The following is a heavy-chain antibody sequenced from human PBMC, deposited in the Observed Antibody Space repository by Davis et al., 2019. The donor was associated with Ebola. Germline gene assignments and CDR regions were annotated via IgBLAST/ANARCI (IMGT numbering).Heavy chain of an antibody. CDR1: GLTFSSYW. Sequence: PGGSLRLSCAASGLTFSSYWMYWVRQAPGKGLVWVSRINSDGSSTSYADSVKGRFTISRDNAKNTLYLQMNSLRAEDTAVYYCARNPGGANGMDVWGQGTTVTVSS. V-gene: IGHV3-74*01. CDR2: INSDGSST. CDR3: ARNPGGANGMDV. D-gene: IGHD1-26*01. J-gene: IGHJ6*02.